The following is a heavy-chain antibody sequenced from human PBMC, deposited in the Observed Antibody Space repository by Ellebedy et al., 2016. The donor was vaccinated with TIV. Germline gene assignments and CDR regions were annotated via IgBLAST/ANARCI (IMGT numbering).Heavy chain of an antibody. V-gene: IGHV3-48*01. CDR1: GFPFSNYG. J-gene: IGHJ6*02. D-gene: IGHD2-8*01. Sequence: GESLKISCTASGFPFSNYGMNWVRQAPGKGLEWVAYISAGATSIYYGDSVRGRFTVSRDNSKNTLYLQMNSLRAEDTAVYYCARDVATIPLMVSGYGMDVWGRGTTVTVSS. CDR2: ISAGATSI. CDR3: ARDVATIPLMVSGYGMDV.